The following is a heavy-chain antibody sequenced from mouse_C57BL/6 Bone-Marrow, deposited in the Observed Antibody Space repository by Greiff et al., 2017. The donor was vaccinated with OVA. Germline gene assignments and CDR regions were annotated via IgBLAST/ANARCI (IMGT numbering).Heavy chain of an antibody. V-gene: IGHV1-64*01. J-gene: IGHJ3*01. D-gene: IGHD1-1*02. CDR3: ARSWVEAY. CDR2: IHPNSGST. CDR1: GYTFTSYW. Sequence: QVHVKQPGAELVKPGASVQLSCKASGYTFTSYWMHWVKQRPGQGLEWIGMIHPNSGSTNYNEKFKSKATLTVDKSSSTAYMQLSSLTSEDSAVYYCARSWVEAYWGQGTLVTVSA.